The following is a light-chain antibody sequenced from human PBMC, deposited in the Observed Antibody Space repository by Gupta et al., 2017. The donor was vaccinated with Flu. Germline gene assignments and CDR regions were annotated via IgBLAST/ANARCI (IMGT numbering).Light chain of an antibody. CDR2: DVN. Sequence: TSSDVRRYNLVSWYQQHPGKAPKLMISDVNKRPSGVSNRFSGSKSGNMASLTISGLPSEDEADYYCCAYAGSNTWVFGGGTKLTVL. CDR1: SSDVRRYNL. V-gene: IGLV2-23*02. CDR3: CAYAGSNTWV. J-gene: IGLJ3*02.